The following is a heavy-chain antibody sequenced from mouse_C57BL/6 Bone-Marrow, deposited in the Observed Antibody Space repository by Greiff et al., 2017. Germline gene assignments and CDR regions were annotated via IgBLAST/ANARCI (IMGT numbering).Heavy chain of an antibody. CDR1: GFTFSDYG. V-gene: IGHV5-17*01. Sequence: EVKLVESGGGLVKPGGSLKLSCAASGFTFSDYGMHWVRQAPEKGLEWVAYISSGSSTIYYADTVKGRFTISRDNAKNTLFLQMTSLRSEDTAMYYCARKSMDYFDYWGQGTTLTVSS. CDR3: ARKSMDYFDY. CDR2: ISSGSSTI. J-gene: IGHJ2*01. D-gene: IGHD2-10*02.